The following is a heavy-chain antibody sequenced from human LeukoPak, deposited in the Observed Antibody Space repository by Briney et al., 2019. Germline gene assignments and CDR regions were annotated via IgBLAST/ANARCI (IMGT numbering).Heavy chain of an antibody. D-gene: IGHD4-11*01. Sequence: GGSLRLSCAASGFTFSSYGMHWVRQAPGKGLEWVAFIRYDGSNKYYADSVKGRFTISRDNSKNTLYLQMNSLRAEDTAIYYCVKDGDYNNGAFDYWGQGTLVTVSS. V-gene: IGHV3-30*02. CDR2: IRYDGSNK. CDR1: GFTFSSYG. CDR3: VKDGDYNNGAFDY. J-gene: IGHJ4*02.